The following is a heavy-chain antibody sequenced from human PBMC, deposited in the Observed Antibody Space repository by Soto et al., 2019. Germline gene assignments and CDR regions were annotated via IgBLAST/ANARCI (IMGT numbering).Heavy chain of an antibody. CDR2: IIPIFGTA. D-gene: IGHD4-17*01. CDR1: GGTFSSYD. V-gene: IGHV1-69*01. CDR3: ARVLDYGDYGGHGMDY. J-gene: IGHJ4*02. Sequence: QVQMVQSGAEVKKPGSSVKVSCKASGGTFSSYDISWVRQAPGQGLEWMGGIIPIFGTANYAQKFQGRVTITEDESTRTAYMELSSLRSEDTAVYYCARVLDYGDYGGHGMDYWGQGTLVTVSS.